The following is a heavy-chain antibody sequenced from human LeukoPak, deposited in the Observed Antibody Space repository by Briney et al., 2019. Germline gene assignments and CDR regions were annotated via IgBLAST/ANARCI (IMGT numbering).Heavy chain of an antibody. V-gene: IGHV4-4*07. CDR3: ARALHSSGWPSIDY. J-gene: IGHJ4*02. D-gene: IGHD6-19*01. CDR2: IYTSGST. Sequence: SETLSLTCTGSGGSISSYYWSWIRQPAGKGLEWIGRIYTSGSTNYNPSLKSRVTMSVDTSKNQFSLKLSSVTAADTAVYYCARALHSSGWPSIDYWGQGTLVTVSS. CDR1: GGSISSYY.